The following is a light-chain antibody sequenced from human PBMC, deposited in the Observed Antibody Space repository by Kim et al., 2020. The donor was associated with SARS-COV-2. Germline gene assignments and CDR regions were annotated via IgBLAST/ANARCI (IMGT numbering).Light chain of an antibody. CDR2: DVS. V-gene: IGLV2-14*03. Sequence: QSSTISCTGTSSDVGGYNYVSWYQQHPGKAPKLMISDVSNRPSGVSNRFSGSKSGNTASLTISGLQAEDEAEYYCISYTSSSTLYVVGTGTKVTVL. CDR1: SSDVGGYNY. J-gene: IGLJ1*01. CDR3: ISYTSSSTLYV.